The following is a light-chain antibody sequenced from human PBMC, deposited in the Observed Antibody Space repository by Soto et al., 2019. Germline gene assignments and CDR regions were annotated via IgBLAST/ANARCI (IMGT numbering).Light chain of an antibody. V-gene: IGLV1-47*01. CDR2: STD. CDR3: ATWDDSLSGVV. Sequence: QSALTQPPSASGTPGQRVTVSCSGSSSNIGTNYVYWYQQLPGTAPKLLIYSTDQRPSGVPDRFSGSNSGTSASLAISGLRSEDEADYYCATWDDSLSGVVFGGGTQLTVL. CDR1: SSNIGTNY. J-gene: IGLJ2*01.